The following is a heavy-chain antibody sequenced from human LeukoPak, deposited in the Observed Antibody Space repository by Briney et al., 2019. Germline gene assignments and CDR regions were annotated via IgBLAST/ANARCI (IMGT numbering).Heavy chain of an antibody. Sequence: SETLSLTCTVSGGSISSYYWSWIRQPPGKGLEWIGYIYYSGSTYYNPSLKSRVTISVDTSKNQFSLKLSSVTAADTAVYYCASRWLVPTAYYFDYWGQGTLVTVSS. CDR1: GGSISSYY. CDR3: ASRWLVPTAYYFDY. CDR2: IYYSGST. D-gene: IGHD6-19*01. J-gene: IGHJ4*02. V-gene: IGHV4-59*04.